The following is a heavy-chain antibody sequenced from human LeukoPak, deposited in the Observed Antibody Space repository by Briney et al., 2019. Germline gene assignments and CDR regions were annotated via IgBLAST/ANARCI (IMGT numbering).Heavy chain of an antibody. CDR2: INPNSGDT. J-gene: IGHJ4*02. Sequence: ASVKVSCKASGYTFSGYYMHGVRQAPGEGRDWMGWINPNSGDTEYAQKFQGRVTMTRDTSISTAYMELNRLRSDDTAVYYCARGQQLVRGRQGYWGQGTLVTVSS. CDR1: GYTFSGYY. D-gene: IGHD6-13*01. CDR3: ARGQQLVRGRQGY. V-gene: IGHV1-2*02.